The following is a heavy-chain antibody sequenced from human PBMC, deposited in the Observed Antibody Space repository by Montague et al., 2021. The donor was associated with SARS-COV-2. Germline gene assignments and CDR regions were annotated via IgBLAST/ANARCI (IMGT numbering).Heavy chain of an antibody. CDR2: MHYSGTT. D-gene: IGHD3-22*01. Sequence: SETLSLTCTCSVRAITSSLYEWGGSGQPPSKGLAGIGTMHYSGTTSYNPSLKSRVTISVDTSKDQFSLKVTSVTAADTAVYYCARHATSSGYWSWIDPWGQGTLVTVSS. J-gene: IGHJ5*02. CDR3: ARHATSSGYWSWIDP. CDR1: VRAITSSLYE. V-gene: IGHV4-39*01.